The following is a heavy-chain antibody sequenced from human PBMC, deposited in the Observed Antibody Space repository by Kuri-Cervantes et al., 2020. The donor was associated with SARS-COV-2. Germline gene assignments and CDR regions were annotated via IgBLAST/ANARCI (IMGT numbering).Heavy chain of an antibody. CDR3: ARGLGTTVIDY. Sequence: GESLKITCAASGFTFSNAWMSWVRQAPGKGLEWVGRIKSKTDGGTTDYAAPVKGRFTISRDNSKNTLYLQMNSLRAEDTAVYYCARGLGTTVIDYWGQGILVTVSS. J-gene: IGHJ4*02. CDR2: IKSKTDGGTT. CDR1: GFTFSNAW. V-gene: IGHV3-15*01. D-gene: IGHD4-17*01.